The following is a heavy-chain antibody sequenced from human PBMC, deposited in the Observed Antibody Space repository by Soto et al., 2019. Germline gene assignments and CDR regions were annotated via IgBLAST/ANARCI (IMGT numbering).Heavy chain of an antibody. Sequence: QVQLQQWGAGLLKPSETLSLTCAVYGGSFSGYQWSWIRQTPGKGLEWIGEINDSGNINYNPSLRSRVTLLVDTAKKQISLKLSSVTAADPAVYFCARGLILWFGELSRRGGYYSYMDVWGKGTTVTVSS. CDR2: INDSGNI. D-gene: IGHD3-10*01. J-gene: IGHJ6*03. CDR1: GGSFSGYQ. CDR3: ARGLILWFGELSRRGGYYSYMDV. V-gene: IGHV4-34*01.